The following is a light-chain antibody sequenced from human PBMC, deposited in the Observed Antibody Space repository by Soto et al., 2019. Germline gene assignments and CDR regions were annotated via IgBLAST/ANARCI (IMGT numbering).Light chain of an antibody. CDR3: QQYGSSRT. V-gene: IGKV3-20*01. CDR2: GPS. CDR1: QSISSSY. Sequence: EIVLTQSPGTLSLSPGERATLSCRASQSISSSYLAWYQQKPGQAPRLLIYGPSSRATGIPDRFSGSGSGTDFTLTISRLEPEDSAVYYCQQYGSSRTFGQGTKVDI. J-gene: IGKJ1*01.